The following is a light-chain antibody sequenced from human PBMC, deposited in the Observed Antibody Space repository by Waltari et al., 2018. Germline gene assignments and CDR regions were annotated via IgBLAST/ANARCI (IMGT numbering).Light chain of an antibody. V-gene: IGKV3-20*01. J-gene: IGKJ1*01. CDR1: QSVTSTY. CDR2: GAS. CDR3: QQYGRSWT. Sequence: DIWLTQSPGTLTLCPGVRVTPSCRASQSVTSTYFTWYQQKPGQAPRLLIYGASSRATGIPDRFTGSGSGTDFTLTISRLEPEDLAVYYCQQYGRSWTFGQGTKVEIK.